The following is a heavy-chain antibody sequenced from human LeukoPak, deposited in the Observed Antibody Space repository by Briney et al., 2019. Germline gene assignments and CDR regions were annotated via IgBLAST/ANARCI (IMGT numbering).Heavy chain of an antibody. D-gene: IGHD2-15*01. CDR1: GFIFSTYA. Sequence: GGSLRLSCAASGFIFSTYAMSWVRQAPGKGLEWVSGISNVGYSTYYADSVKGRSIISRDNSKNTLFLQMNSLRGEDTAIYYCAKERCSGGSCSSTPDYWGQGTLVTISS. J-gene: IGHJ4*02. V-gene: IGHV3-23*01. CDR2: ISNVGYST. CDR3: AKERCSGGSCSSTPDY.